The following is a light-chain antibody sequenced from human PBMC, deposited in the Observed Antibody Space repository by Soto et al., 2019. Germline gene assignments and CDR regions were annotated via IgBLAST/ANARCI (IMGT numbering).Light chain of an antibody. J-gene: IGKJ1*01. CDR2: DAS. V-gene: IGKV1-6*01. CDR3: QQYNSYSWT. Sequence: AIQMTQSPSSLSASVGDRVTITCRASQCVNNGFGWYQQKPGKAPKLLIYDASSLQSGVPSRFGGSGSGTEFTLAISSLQPEDFAIYYCQQYNSYSWTFGQGTKVDIK. CDR1: QCVNNG.